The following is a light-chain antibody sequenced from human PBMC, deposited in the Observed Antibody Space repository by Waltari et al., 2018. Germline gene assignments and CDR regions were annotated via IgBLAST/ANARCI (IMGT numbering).Light chain of an antibody. J-gene: IGLJ2*01. CDR3: AAWDASLNGPV. Sequence: QSVLTQPPSASGTPGQRVTLSCSGSSSNIGSNTVNWYQQPPGTAPKLLIYRNNPRPAGVPARVSGSKSGTSASLAISGLQSEDEADYYCAAWDASLNGPVFAGGTKLTVL. CDR2: RNN. V-gene: IGLV1-44*01. CDR1: SSNIGSNT.